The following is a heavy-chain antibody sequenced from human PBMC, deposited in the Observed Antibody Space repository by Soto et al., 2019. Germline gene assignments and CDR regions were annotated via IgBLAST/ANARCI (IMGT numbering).Heavy chain of an antibody. CDR2: ISGSGGAT. J-gene: IGHJ4*02. CDR3: AKEPYYYDSSGYYSYYFDY. D-gene: IGHD3-22*01. V-gene: IGHV3-23*01. CDR1: EFTFRSYA. Sequence: GGSLRLSCAASEFTFRSYAMGWVRQAPGKGLDWVSGISGSGGATYYADSVKGRFTISRDNSKNTLYLQMNSLRAEDTAVYYCAKEPYYYDSSGYYSYYFDYWGQGALVTVSS.